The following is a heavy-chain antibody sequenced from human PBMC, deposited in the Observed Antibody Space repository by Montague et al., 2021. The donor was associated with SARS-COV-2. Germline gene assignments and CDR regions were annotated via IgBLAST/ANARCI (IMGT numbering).Heavy chain of an antibody. CDR3: ARVPLHFDGFDY. V-gene: IGHV4-34*01. Sequence: SETLSLTCAVYGGSLTNHYWTWVRQPSGNGLEWVGDVNQSGRTTHYNPSHRSRVTISVDRSNNQVSLTLESVTAADTAVYYCARVPLHFDGFDYWGQGSLVTVSS. CDR1: GGSLTNHY. CDR2: VNQSGRTT. D-gene: IGHD3-9*01. J-gene: IGHJ4*02.